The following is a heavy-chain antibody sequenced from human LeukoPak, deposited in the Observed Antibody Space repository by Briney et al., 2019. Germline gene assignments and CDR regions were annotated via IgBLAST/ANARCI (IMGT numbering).Heavy chain of an antibody. J-gene: IGHJ4*02. CDR2: IYYSGST. V-gene: IGHV4-39*07. Sequence: SETLSLTCTVSGGSISSSSYYWGWIRQPPGKGLEWIGSIYYSGSTYYNPSLKSRVAISVDTSKNQFSLKLSSVTAADTAVYYCARVGPYYDFWSGYYSAFDYWGQGTLVTVSS. CDR3: ARVGPYYDFWSGYYSAFDY. D-gene: IGHD3-3*01. CDR1: GGSISSSSYY.